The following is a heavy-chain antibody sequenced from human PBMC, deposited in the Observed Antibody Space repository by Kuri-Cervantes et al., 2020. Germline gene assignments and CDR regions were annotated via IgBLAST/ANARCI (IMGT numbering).Heavy chain of an antibody. D-gene: IGHD5-12*01. CDR2: ISYDGSNK. CDR1: GFTSSSYA. Sequence: GGSLRLSCAASGFTSSSYAMHWVRQAPGKGLEWVAVISYDGSNKYYAGSVKGRFTISRDNSKNTLYLQMNSLRAEDTAVYYCARDGIYSGYDFDAFDIWGQGTMVTVSS. J-gene: IGHJ3*02. V-gene: IGHV3-30*07. CDR3: ARDGIYSGYDFDAFDI.